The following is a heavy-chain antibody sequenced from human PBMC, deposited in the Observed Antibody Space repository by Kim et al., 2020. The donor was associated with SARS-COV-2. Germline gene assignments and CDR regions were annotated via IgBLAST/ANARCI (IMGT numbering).Heavy chain of an antibody. D-gene: IGHD2-15*01. J-gene: IGHJ5*02. CDR2: IYSGGST. CDR3: ARDFGGLNWFDP. Sequence: GGSLRLSCAASGFTVSSNYMSWVRQAPGKGLEWVSVIYSGGSTYSAGSVRGRFTISRDNSKNTLDLQMNSLRAEDTAVYYCARDFGGLNWFDPWGQGTLVTVSS. V-gene: IGHV3-53*01. CDR1: GFTVSSNY.